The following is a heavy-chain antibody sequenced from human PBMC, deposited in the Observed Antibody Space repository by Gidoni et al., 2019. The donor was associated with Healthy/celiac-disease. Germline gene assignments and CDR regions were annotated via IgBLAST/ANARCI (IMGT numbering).Heavy chain of an antibody. D-gene: IGHD2-2*01. Sequence: QVQLQESGPGLVKPSQTLSLTCTVSGGSISSGGYYWSWIRPHPGKGLGWIGYIYYSGSTYYNPSLKSRVTISVDTSKNQFSLKLSSVTAADTAVYYCARSSLTTDIVVVPAARGFDYWGQGTLVTVSS. CDR2: IYYSGST. CDR3: ARSSLTTDIVVVPAARGFDY. CDR1: GGSISSGGYY. J-gene: IGHJ4*02. V-gene: IGHV4-31*03.